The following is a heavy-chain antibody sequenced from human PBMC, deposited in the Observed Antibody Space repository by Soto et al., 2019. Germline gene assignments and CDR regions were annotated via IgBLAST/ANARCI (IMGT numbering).Heavy chain of an antibody. J-gene: IGHJ6*02. CDR1: GYTFTSYG. CDR2: ISAYNGNT. Sequence: ASVKVSCKASGYTFTSYGISWVRQAPGQGLEWMGWISAYNGNTNYAQKLQGRVTMTTDTSTSTAYMELRSLRSDDTAVYYCARDGAGYCSSTSCYAFGSRVGYYYYGMDVWGQGTTVTVSS. V-gene: IGHV1-18*01. D-gene: IGHD2-2*01. CDR3: ARDGAGYCSSTSCYAFGSRVGYYYYGMDV.